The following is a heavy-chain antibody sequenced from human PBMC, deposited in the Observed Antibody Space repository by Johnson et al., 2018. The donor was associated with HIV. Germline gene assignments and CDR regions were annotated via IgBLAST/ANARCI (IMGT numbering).Heavy chain of an antibody. Sequence: VQLVESGGGLVQPGGSLRLSCAASGFTFSSYGMHWVRQAPGKGLEWVAVIWYDGSNKYYADSVKGRFTISRDNSKNTLYLQMNSLRAEDTAVYYCARPTVYSSSWYNAFDIWGQGTMVTVSS. CDR1: GFTFSSYG. V-gene: IGHV3-33*08. D-gene: IGHD6-13*01. J-gene: IGHJ3*02. CDR2: IWYDGSNK. CDR3: ARPTVYSSSWYNAFDI.